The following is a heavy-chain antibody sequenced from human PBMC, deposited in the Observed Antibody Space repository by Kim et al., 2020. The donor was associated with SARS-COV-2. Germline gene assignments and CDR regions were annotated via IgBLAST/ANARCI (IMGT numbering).Heavy chain of an antibody. V-gene: IGHV3-30*03. CDR2: ISYDGNYK. CDR3: AASTWSWTTHPLDL. CDR1: GFPFNVYG. J-gene: IGHJ4*02. D-gene: IGHD1-1*01. Sequence: GGSLRLSCVVSGFPFNVYGMHWVRQAPGKGLEWVAAISYDGNYKSYADSVRGRFSISRDSSKKTLYLQMIGLRPQDTAIYYCAASTWSWTTHPLDLWGLGTLVTVSS.